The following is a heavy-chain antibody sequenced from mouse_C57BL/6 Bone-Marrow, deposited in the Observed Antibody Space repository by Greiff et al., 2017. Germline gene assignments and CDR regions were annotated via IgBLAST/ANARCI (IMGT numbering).Heavy chain of an antibody. J-gene: IGHJ4*01. CDR3: ARRRTGIAMDY. V-gene: IGHV1-82*01. Sequence: VQLQQSGPELVKPGASVKISCKASGYAFSSSWMNWVKQRPGKGLEWIGRVYPGDGDTNYNGKFKGKATLTADKSSSAAYMQLSSLTSENSAVYFYARRRTGIAMDYWGQGTSVTVSS. CDR2: VYPGDGDT. CDR1: GYAFSSSW. D-gene: IGHD4-1*01.